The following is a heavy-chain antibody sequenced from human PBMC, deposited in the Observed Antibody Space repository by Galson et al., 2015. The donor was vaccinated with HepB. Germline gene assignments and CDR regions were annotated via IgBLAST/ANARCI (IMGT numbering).Heavy chain of an antibody. D-gene: IGHD3-22*01. J-gene: IGHJ4*02. CDR1: GFPFSNYA. CDR2: ISGSGGST. V-gene: IGHV3-23*01. CDR3: APSPLYYYDSPKGGY. Sequence: LRLSCAASGFPFSNYAMSWVRQAPGSGLEWVSAISGSGGSTYYADSVMSRFTISRDNSKNTLSLPMNSLRAEDTAVYYCAPSPLYYYDSPKGGYWGQGTQVTVSS.